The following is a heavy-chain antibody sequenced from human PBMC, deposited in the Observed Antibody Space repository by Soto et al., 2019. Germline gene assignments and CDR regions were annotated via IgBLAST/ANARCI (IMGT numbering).Heavy chain of an antibody. CDR1: GFTFGDYA. Sequence: GGSLRLSCTASGFTFGDYAMRWVRQAPGKGLEWVGFIRSKAYGGTTEYAASVKGRFTIPRDDSKSIAYLQMNSLKTEDTAVYYCTRAAAPQPWIQLWFDYWGQGTLVTVS. CDR3: TRAAAPQPWIQLWFDY. V-gene: IGHV3-49*04. D-gene: IGHD5-18*01. J-gene: IGHJ4*02. CDR2: IRSKAYGGTT.